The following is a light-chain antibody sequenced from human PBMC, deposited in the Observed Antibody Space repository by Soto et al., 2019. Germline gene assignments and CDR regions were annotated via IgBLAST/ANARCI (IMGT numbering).Light chain of an antibody. J-gene: IGKJ1*01. CDR1: QSVGGS. CDR3: QQYESSPRT. V-gene: IGKV3-20*01. CDR2: HTS. Sequence: ETVLTQSPGTLSLSPGERATHSCRASQSVGGSLAWYQQRPGQAPRLLVYHTSNRATGIPDRFSASGSGTDFTLTISRLEPEDFAVYYSQQYESSPRTFGQGTKVEIK.